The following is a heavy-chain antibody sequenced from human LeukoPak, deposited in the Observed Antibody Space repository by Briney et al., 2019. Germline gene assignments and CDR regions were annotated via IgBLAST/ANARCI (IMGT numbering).Heavy chain of an antibody. J-gene: IGHJ6*02. V-gene: IGHV1-8*01. CDR1: GYTFTSYD. CDR3: ARSLPRMVAGRSYGMDV. D-gene: IGHD6-19*01. CDR2: MNPNSGNT. Sequence: GASVKVSCKASGYTFTSYDINWVQQATGQGLEWMGWMNPNSGNTGYAQKFQGRVTMTRNTSISTAYMELSSLRSEDTAVYYCARSLPRMVAGRSYGMDVWGQGTTVTVSS.